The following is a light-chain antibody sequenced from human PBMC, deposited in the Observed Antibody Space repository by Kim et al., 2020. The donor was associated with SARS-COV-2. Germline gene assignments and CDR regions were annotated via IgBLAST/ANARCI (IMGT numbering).Light chain of an antibody. CDR1: KLGDKY. J-gene: IGLJ2*01. V-gene: IGLV3-1*01. CDR3: QAWDSSTVV. Sequence: SYELTQPPSVSVSPGQTASITCPGDKLGDKYACGYLQKPGQSPVLVIYQDSKRPSGIPERFSGSNSGNTATLTISGTQAMDEADYYCQAWDSSTVVFGGG. CDR2: QDS.